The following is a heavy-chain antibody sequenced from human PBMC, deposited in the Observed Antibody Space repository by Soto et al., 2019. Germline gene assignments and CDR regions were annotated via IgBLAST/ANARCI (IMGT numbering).Heavy chain of an antibody. D-gene: IGHD2-21*01. V-gene: IGHV4-39*01. Sequence: PSETLSLTCTVSARSISSSSYYWDWIRQAPGRGRGWIGSVYYRSSTHNIQCLKSLVTISVDTSKNQFSLKLSSVTAADTAVYYCAKRSHTVVAPVWGQGILVTVSS. J-gene: IGHJ4*02. CDR1: ARSISSSSYY. CDR2: VYYRSST. CDR3: AKRSHTVVAPV.